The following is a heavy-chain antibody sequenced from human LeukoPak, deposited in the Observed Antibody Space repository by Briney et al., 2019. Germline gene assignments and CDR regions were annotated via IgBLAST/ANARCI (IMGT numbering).Heavy chain of an antibody. D-gene: IGHD6-25*01. Sequence: KPSETLSLTCTVSGGSISSYYWSWIRQSPGKGLEWIGSIYSSGSTYYNSSLKSRVTISIDTSKNQVSLKMSSVTAADTAVYYCAKSGGYGLIDYWGQGTLVTVSS. V-gene: IGHV4-59*05. J-gene: IGHJ4*01. CDR3: AKSGGYGLIDY. CDR1: GGSISSYY. CDR2: IYSSGST.